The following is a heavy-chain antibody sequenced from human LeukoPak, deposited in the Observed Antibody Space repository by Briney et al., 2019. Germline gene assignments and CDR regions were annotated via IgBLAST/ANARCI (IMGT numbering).Heavy chain of an antibody. D-gene: IGHD6-13*01. J-gene: IGHJ4*02. CDR1: GGSISSYY. CDR2: IYYSGST. CDR3: ARGSSWYYGRYFDY. Sequence: SETLSLTCTVSGGSISSYYWSWIRQPPGKGLEWIGYIYYSGSTNYNPSLKSRVTISVYTSKNQFSLKLSSVTAADTAVYYCARGSSWYYGRYFDYRGQGTLVTASS. V-gene: IGHV4-59*01.